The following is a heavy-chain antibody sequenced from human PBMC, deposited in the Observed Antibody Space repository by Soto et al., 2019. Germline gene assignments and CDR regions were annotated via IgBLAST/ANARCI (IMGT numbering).Heavy chain of an antibody. D-gene: IGHD3-22*01. V-gene: IGHV1-3*01. J-gene: IGHJ5*02. CDR1: GYTFTSYA. Sequence: ASVKVSCKASGYTFTSYAMHWVRQAPGQRLEWMGWINAGNGNTKYSQKFQGRVTITRDTSASTAYMELSSLRSEDTAVYYCARDTLATYYYDSSGYPFGFDPWGQGTLVTVSS. CDR2: INAGNGNT. CDR3: ARDTLATYYYDSSGYPFGFDP.